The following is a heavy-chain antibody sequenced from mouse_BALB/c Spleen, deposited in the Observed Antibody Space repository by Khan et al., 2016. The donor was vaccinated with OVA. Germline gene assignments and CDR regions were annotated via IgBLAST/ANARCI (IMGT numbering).Heavy chain of an antibody. V-gene: IGHV2-2*02. CDR3: ARNYDYDEGLDY. J-gene: IGHJ3*01. Sequence: QVQLKESGPGLVQPSQSLSITCTVSGFSLTTYGVHWVRQSPGKGLEWLGVIWSGGSTDYNAAFISRLSISKDNSKSQVFFKTNSLQANDTAIYYCARNYDYDEGLDYWGQGTLVTVSA. CDR1: GFSLTTYG. CDR2: IWSGGST. D-gene: IGHD2-4*01.